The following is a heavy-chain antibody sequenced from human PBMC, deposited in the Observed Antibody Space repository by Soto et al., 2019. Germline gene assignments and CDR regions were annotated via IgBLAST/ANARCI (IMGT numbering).Heavy chain of an antibody. Sequence: QVQLVESGGGVVQPGGSLRLSCKTSGFTFNTYGMHWVRQAPGKGLEWVAIIWYDGSNKYYADSVKGRFTISRDNSKNTLYLHMSSLRDAETGLCICARAACIGAYCSTWRSNNTVDVWGQGTTVTVSS. D-gene: IGHD2-21*02. J-gene: IGHJ6*02. CDR3: ARAACIGAYCSTWRSNNTVDV. V-gene: IGHV3-33*08. CDR2: IWYDGSNK. CDR1: GFTFNTYG.